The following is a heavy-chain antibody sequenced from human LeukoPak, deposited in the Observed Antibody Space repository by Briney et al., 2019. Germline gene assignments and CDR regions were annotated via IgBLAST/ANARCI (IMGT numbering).Heavy chain of an antibody. CDR3: ARETAERYGGSYFDY. CDR2: EN. Sequence: SQTLSLTCTVSGASVSSGHYYWSWIRQPPGEGLEWIGWENNYNVSLKSRVIISVDRSKNQFSLTFISVTAADTAVYFCARETAERYGGSYFDYWGQGALVTVSS. CDR1: GASVSSGHYY. D-gene: IGHD1-1*01. J-gene: IGHJ4*02. V-gene: IGHV4-30-2*01.